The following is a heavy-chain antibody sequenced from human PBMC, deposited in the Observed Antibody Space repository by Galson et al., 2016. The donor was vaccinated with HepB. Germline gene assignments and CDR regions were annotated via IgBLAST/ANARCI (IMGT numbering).Heavy chain of an antibody. V-gene: IGHV1-3*01. CDR3: ARAPGRRTVRRKGLRLKEEWGESTPINRFDP. D-gene: IGHD3-3*01. Sequence: SVKVSCKASGYIFSNFPMHWVRQAPGQRLEWMGWINGGNGDTRYSQKFQGRITITWDTSATTVYLELSSLTSEDTAVYYCARAPGRRTVRRKGLRLKEEWGESTPINRFDPWGQGTLVTVSS. CDR1: GYIFSNFP. J-gene: IGHJ5*02. CDR2: INGGNGDT.